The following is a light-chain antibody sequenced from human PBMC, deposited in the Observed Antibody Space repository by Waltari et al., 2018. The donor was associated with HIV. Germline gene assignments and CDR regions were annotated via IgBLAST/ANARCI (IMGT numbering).Light chain of an antibody. CDR3: TSYTGSTNLL. CDR2: EFT. Sequence: QSALTQPPSASGSPGQSVTISCTGPISDVAGYAYVSWYQPPPGKAPKLIIYEFTKRPSGVPDRFSGSKSDYTASLTVSGLQAEDEADYYCTSYTGSTNLLFGGGTKLTVL. CDR1: ISDVAGYAY. V-gene: IGLV2-8*01. J-gene: IGLJ2*01.